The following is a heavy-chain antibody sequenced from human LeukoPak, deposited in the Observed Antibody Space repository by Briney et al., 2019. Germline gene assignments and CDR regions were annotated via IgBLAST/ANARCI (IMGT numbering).Heavy chain of an antibody. CDR2: INHSGST. CDR1: GGSFSGYY. Sequence: PSETLSLTCAVYGGSFSGYYWSWIRQPPGKGLEWIGEINHSGSTNYNPSLKSRVTISVDTPKNQFSLKLSSVTAADTAVYYCARAVPAASRTRRYYWYFDLWGRGTLVTVSS. CDR3: ARAVPAASRTRRYYWYFDL. V-gene: IGHV4-34*01. D-gene: IGHD2-2*01. J-gene: IGHJ2*01.